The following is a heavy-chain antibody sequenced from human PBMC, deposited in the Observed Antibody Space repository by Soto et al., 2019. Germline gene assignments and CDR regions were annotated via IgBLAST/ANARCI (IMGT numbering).Heavy chain of an antibody. Sequence: GGSLRLSCAASGFTFSSYSISWVRQAPGKGLEWVSAISGSGVSTYYADSVKGRFTISRDNSKNTLYLQMNSLRAEDTAVYYCAKAPSYSSSYFDYWGQGTLVTVSS. CDR2: ISGSGVST. D-gene: IGHD6-6*01. CDR3: AKAPSYSSSYFDY. J-gene: IGHJ4*02. V-gene: IGHV3-23*01. CDR1: GFTFSSYS.